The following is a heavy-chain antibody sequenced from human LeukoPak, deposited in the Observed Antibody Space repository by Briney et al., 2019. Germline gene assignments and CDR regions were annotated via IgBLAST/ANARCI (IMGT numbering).Heavy chain of an antibody. Sequence: GGSLSLSCAASGFTFRTYAVIWVRQAPGKGLEGVSAVISSGGSTNYADSVKGRFTISRDNSKNTLYLQMNSLRVEDTAVYFFAKGGALWFGELSEYYYYGIVVSGPGKPVTASS. J-gene: IGHJ6*02. D-gene: IGHD3-10*01. CDR3: AKGGALWFGELSEYYYYGIVV. V-gene: IGHV3-23*01. CDR1: GFTFRTYA. CDR2: VISSGGST.